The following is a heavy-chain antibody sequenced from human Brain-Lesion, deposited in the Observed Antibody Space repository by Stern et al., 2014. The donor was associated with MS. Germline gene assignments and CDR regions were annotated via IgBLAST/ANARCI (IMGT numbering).Heavy chain of an antibody. CDR1: GYIFTGYY. CDR2: IKPNTGGT. J-gene: IGHJ6*02. D-gene: IGHD3-3*01. Sequence: QVQLVQSGAEVKKPGASVKVSCKTSGYIFTGYYIHWVRQAPGPGLEWMAWIKPNTGGTNNAQKFQGRVTMSRDSTISTDYGELSSLTSDDTAVYYCARDQRGITIFGVVTDYYYLGMDVWGQGTTVTVSS. CDR3: ARDQRGITIFGVVTDYYYLGMDV. V-gene: IGHV1-2*02.